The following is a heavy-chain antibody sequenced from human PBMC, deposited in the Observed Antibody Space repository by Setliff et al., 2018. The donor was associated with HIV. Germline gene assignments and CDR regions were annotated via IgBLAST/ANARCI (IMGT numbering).Heavy chain of an antibody. Sequence: ASVKVSCKTSGYTFTDYFIHWVRQAPGQGLEWMGRINPSRHNTIYAPRYQGRVTMTRDTSISTAYMELGGLRSDDTAVYYCARNYGADSNYFDYWGQGTLVTVSS. D-gene: IGHD4-17*01. V-gene: IGHV1-2*06. CDR1: GYTFTDYF. J-gene: IGHJ4*02. CDR2: INPSRHNT. CDR3: ARNYGADSNYFDY.